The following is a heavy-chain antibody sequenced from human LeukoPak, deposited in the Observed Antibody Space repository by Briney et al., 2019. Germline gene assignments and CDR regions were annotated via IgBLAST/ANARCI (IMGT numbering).Heavy chain of an antibody. V-gene: IGHV4-59*08. Sequence: SETLSLTCTVSGVSMSGYYWSWIRQPPGKGLEYIGYIYYSGSTSYNPSLKSRVTISADTSKNQFSLKLASVTAADTAVYYCARQIRNAWYFDLWGRGTLVTVSS. CDR1: GVSMSGYY. CDR3: ARQIRNAWYFDL. J-gene: IGHJ2*01. D-gene: IGHD3-16*01. CDR2: IYYSGST.